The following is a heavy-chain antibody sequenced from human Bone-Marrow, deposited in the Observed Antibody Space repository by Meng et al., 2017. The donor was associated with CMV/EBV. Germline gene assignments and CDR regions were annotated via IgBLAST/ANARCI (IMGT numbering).Heavy chain of an antibody. CDR3: ARDLPTFGGVSGMDV. V-gene: IGHV3-69-1*01. CDR2: ISSSSTI. CDR1: GFTFSDYY. D-gene: IGHD3-16*01. Sequence: GESLKISCAASGFTFSDYYMNWVRQAPGKGLEWVSSISSSSTIYYADSMKGRFTISRDNAKNSLYLQMNSLRAEDTAVYYCARDLPTFGGVSGMDVWGHGTTVTVSS. J-gene: IGHJ6*02.